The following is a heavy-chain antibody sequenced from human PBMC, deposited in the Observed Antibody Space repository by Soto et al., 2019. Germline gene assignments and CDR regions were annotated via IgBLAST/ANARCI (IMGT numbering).Heavy chain of an antibody. J-gene: IGHJ4*02. CDR2: IHHSGST. CDR1: SASISSEQR. Sequence: QMQLQESGPGLVKPSETLSLTCAVSSASISSEQRWSWVRQPPGKGLEWIGEIHHSGSTNKNPSLKSRVTMSLDKSKNQSSLNLNSVTAADTAGYYCARSFGWYAIDQWGQGTLVTVSS. V-gene: IGHV4-4*02. D-gene: IGHD6-19*01. CDR3: ARSFGWYAIDQ.